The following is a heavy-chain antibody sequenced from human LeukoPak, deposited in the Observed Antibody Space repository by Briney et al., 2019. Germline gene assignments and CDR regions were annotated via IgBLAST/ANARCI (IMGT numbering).Heavy chain of an antibody. CDR1: GYTFTGYY. CDR3: ATRPLYYYDSSGYGY. Sequence: ASVKVSCKASGYTFTGYYVHWVRQAPGQGLEWMGWINPNSGGTNYAQKFQGRVTMTRDTSISTAYMELSSLRSEDTAVYYCATRPLYYYDSSGYGYWGQGTPVTVSS. D-gene: IGHD3-22*01. J-gene: IGHJ4*02. V-gene: IGHV1-2*02. CDR2: INPNSGGT.